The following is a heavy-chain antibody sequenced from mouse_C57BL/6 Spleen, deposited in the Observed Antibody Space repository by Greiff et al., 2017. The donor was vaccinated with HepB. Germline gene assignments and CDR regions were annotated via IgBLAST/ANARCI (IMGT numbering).Heavy chain of an antibody. CDR2: IRSKSSNYAT. CDR3: VRDGGYLAWFAY. J-gene: IGHJ3*01. CDR1: GFTFNTYA. D-gene: IGHD2-2*01. V-gene: IGHV10-3*01. Sequence: EVNVVESGGGLVQPKGSLKLSCAASGFTFNTYAMHWVRQAPGKGLEWVARIRSKSSNYATYYADSVKDRFTISRDDSQSMLYLQMNNLKTEDTAMYYCVRDGGYLAWFAYWGQGTLVTVSA.